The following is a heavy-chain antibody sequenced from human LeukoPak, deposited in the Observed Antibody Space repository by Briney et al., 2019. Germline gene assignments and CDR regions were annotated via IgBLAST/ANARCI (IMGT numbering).Heavy chain of an antibody. Sequence: PGGSLRLSCAASGFTVSSNSMTWVRQAPGKGLEWVSILYNGGGANYADSVKGRFTISRDNSRNTLFLQMNSLRDEDTAAYYCARRDTTGWFHHFDYWGQGTLVTVSS. CDR1: GFTVSSNS. J-gene: IGHJ4*02. V-gene: IGHV3-53*01. CDR2: LYNGGGA. CDR3: ARRDTTGWFHHFDY. D-gene: IGHD6-19*01.